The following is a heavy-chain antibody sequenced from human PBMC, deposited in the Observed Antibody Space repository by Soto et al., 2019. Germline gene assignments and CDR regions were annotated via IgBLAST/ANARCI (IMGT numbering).Heavy chain of an antibody. CDR3: ARVDIYCSNYSCPRA. V-gene: IGHV1-69*13. J-gene: IGHJ5*02. Sequence: SVKVSCKASGGTFSSYAISWVRQAPGQGLEWMGGIIPIFGTANYAQKFQGRVTITADESTSTAYKELSSLRSDDTAVYYCARVDIYCSNYSCPRAWGQGTLVTVSS. CDR1: GGTFSSYA. D-gene: IGHD2-2*01. CDR2: IIPIFGTA.